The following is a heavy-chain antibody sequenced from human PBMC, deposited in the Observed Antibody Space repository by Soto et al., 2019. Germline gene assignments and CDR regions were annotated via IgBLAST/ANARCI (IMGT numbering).Heavy chain of an antibody. CDR3: AKDLPAAIYSENYYYYGMDV. CDR2: ISYDGSNK. CDR1: GFTFSSYG. V-gene: IGHV3-30*18. Sequence: QVQLVESGGGVVQPGRSLRLSCAASGFTFSSYGMHWVRQAPGKGLEWVAVISYDGSNKYYAASVKGRFTISRDNSKNTLYLQMNSLRAEDTAVYYCAKDLPAAIYSENYYYYGMDVWGQGTTVTVSS. D-gene: IGHD2-2*02. J-gene: IGHJ6*02.